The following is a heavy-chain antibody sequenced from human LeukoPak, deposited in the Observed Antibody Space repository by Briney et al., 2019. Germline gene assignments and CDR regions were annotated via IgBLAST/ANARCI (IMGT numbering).Heavy chain of an antibody. D-gene: IGHD3-22*01. V-gene: IGHV1-2*02. Sequence: ASVKVSCKASGYTFTGYYMHWVRQAPGQGLEWMGWINPNSGGTNYAQKFQGRVTMTRDTSISTAYMELSRLRSDDTAVYFCARDSGYYYDSSGYYCNWGQGTLVTVSS. J-gene: IGHJ4*02. CDR1: GYTFTGYY. CDR2: INPNSGGT. CDR3: ARDSGYYYDSSGYYCN.